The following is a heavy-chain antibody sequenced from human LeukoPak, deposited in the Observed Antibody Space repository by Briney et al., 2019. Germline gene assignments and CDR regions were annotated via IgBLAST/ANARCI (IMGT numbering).Heavy chain of an antibody. Sequence: GRSLRLSCAASGFTFSSYAMHWVRQAPGKGLEWVAVISYDGSNKYYADSVKGRFTISRDNSKNTLYLQMNSLRAEDTAVYYCTTDRGSDRRQGGFFDYWGQGTLVTVSS. J-gene: IGHJ4*02. CDR2: ISYDGSNK. D-gene: IGHD1-26*01. CDR3: TTDRGSDRRQGGFFDY. CDR1: GFTFSSYA. V-gene: IGHV3-30*04.